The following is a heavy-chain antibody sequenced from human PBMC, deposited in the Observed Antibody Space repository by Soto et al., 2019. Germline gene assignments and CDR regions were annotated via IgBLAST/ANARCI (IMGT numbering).Heavy chain of an antibody. CDR1: GYSFTSYW. Sequence: PGESLKISCKGSGYSFTSYWISWVRQMPGKGLEWMGRIDPSDSYTNYSPSFQGHVTISADKSISTAYLQWSSLKASDTAMYYCARQGSYYGSGSYDYYCGMDVWGQGTTVTVSS. V-gene: IGHV5-10-1*01. CDR3: ARQGSYYGSGSYDYYCGMDV. J-gene: IGHJ6*02. D-gene: IGHD3-10*01. CDR2: IDPSDSYT.